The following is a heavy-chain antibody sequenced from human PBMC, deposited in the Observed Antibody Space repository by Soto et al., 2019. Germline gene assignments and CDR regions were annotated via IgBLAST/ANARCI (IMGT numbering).Heavy chain of an antibody. CDR1: GYTFTGYY. CDR2: INPNSGGT. V-gene: IGHV1-2*02. Sequence: GASVKVSCKASGYTFTGYYMHWVRQAPGQGLEWMGWINPNSGGTNYAQKFQGRVTMTRDTSISTAYMELSRLRSDDTAVYYCATISGIAVAGSFDYWGQGTLVTVSS. CDR3: ATISGIAVAGSFDY. D-gene: IGHD6-19*01. J-gene: IGHJ4*02.